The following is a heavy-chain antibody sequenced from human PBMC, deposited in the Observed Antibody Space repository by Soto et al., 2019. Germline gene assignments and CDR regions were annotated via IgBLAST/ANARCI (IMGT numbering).Heavy chain of an antibody. CDR2: MNTKSGGA. CDR1: GYTFTDYY. J-gene: IGHJ3*02. D-gene: IGHD5-18*01. V-gene: IGHV1-2*02. Sequence: ASVKVSCKTSGYTFTDYYTHWVRQAPGQGLEWMGWMNTKSGGAYFAKKFKGRVALTRDTSIGTAYIEMNSLTSDNTAAYFSTSKNIENSDRLYHALDIWGQGTTVT. CDR3: TSKNIENSDRLYHALDI.